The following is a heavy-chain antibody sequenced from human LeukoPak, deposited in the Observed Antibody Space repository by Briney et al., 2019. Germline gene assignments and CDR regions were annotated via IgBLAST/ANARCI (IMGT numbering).Heavy chain of an antibody. CDR2: IYSGGGT. D-gene: IGHD2-2*01. J-gene: IGHJ4*02. Sequence: GSLRLSCAASGFTVSSNYMTWVRQAPGKGLEWVSIIYSGGGTYYADSVKGRFTISRDNSKNTLYLQMNSLRAEDTAVYYCAKGSVSVVVPAVIPYYWGQGTLVTVSS. V-gene: IGHV3-53*01. CDR1: GFTVSSNY. CDR3: AKGSVSVVVPAVIPYY.